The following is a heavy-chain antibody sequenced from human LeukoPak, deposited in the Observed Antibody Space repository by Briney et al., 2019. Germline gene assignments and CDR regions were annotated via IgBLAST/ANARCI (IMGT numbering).Heavy chain of an antibody. J-gene: IGHJ5*02. Sequence: SETLSLTCTVSGGSISSYYWSWIRQPPGKGLEWIGYIYYSGSTNYNPSLKSRVTISVDTSKNQFSLKLSSVTAADTAVYYCARDQAETAAQDNWFDPWGQGTLVTVSS. CDR2: IYYSGST. D-gene: IGHD6-13*01. CDR3: ARDQAETAAQDNWFDP. V-gene: IGHV4-59*12. CDR1: GGSISSYY.